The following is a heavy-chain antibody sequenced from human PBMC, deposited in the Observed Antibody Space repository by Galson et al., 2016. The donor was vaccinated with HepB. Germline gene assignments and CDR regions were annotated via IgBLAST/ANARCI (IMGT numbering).Heavy chain of an antibody. CDR1: GDTVRNGAYY. CDR3: ARDGSGGHDFSSVYYLPPDV. CDR2: IHSSGGT. D-gene: IGHD3-3*01. J-gene: IGHJ6*02. V-gene: IGHV4-31*03. Sequence: TLSLTCTVFGDTVRNGAYYWTWIRQYPGKGLEWIGCIHSSGGTAYNPSLKSRVTMSLDTSKEEFSLKLNSVTAADTAVYYCARDGSGGHDFSSVYYLPPDVWGQGTKVTVS.